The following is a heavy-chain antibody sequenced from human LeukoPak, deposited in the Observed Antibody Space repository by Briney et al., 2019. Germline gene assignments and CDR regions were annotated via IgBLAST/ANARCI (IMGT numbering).Heavy chain of an antibody. D-gene: IGHD3-9*01. CDR1: GFTFTDYY. CDR2: MYPNSGAT. Sequence: ASVKVSCKASGFTFTDYYIHWVRQAPGQGLEWIGWMYPNSGATDYAQKFQGRVTMTRDTSTSTVYMELSSLRSEDTAVYYCARSTGSFDYWGQGTLVTVSS. CDR3: ARSTGSFDY. J-gene: IGHJ4*02. V-gene: IGHV1-2*02.